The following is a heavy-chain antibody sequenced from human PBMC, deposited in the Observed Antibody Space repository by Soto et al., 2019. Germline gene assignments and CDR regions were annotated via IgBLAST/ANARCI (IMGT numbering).Heavy chain of an antibody. V-gene: IGHV2-70*01. CDR1: RCSLSTSGMW. D-gene: IGHD3-9*01. J-gene: IGHJ6*02. Sequence: GXGXTLVNPTKTLTXSCTVCRCSLSTSGMWVSWMRQPRVKALEWLALIDWDDEKFYRTSLKTSLTSSKETSKNQVVLTMTNMDPVDPGPYYCARTPIRYVDWYYNMDVWGHGTTAPVSS. CDR3: ARTPIRYVDWYYNMDV. CDR2: IDWDDEK.